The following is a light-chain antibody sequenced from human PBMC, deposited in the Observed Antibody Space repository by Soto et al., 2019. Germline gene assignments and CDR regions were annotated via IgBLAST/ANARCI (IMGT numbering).Light chain of an antibody. V-gene: IGKV3-20*01. Sequence: EIVLTQSPGTLSLSPGERATLSCRASQSVSSSYLAWYQQRPGQAPRLLIYGASNRATGIPDRFSGSGSGTDFTLTISRLEPEDFALYYCHQRQSWPRTFGQGTKVDIK. J-gene: IGKJ1*01. CDR2: GAS. CDR1: QSVSSSY. CDR3: HQRQSWPRT.